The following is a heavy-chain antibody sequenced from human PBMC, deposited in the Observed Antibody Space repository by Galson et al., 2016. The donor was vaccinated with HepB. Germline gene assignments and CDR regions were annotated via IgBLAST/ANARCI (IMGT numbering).Heavy chain of an antibody. J-gene: IGHJ4*02. V-gene: IGHV3-30*18. Sequence: SLRLSCAASGFSFSGYNIHWVRQAPGKGLEWVAGISYDGSNQYYLDSVKGRFTISRDNSKNTLFLQVNRLKAEDTAVYYCAKELPLVTATGFDYWGQGALVTVSS. D-gene: IGHD2-21*02. CDR1: GFSFSGYN. CDR3: AKELPLVTATGFDY. CDR2: ISYDGSNQ.